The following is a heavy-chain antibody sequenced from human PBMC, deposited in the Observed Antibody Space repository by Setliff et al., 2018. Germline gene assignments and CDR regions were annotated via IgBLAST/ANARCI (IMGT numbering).Heavy chain of an antibody. CDR2: INHSGST. CDR3: ARDLGHGGDSDY. J-gene: IGHJ4*02. V-gene: IGHV4-34*01. CDR1: GGSFSGYY. D-gene: IGHD2-21*02. Sequence: SETLSLTCAVCGGSFSGYYWTCIRQPPGKGLEWIGEINHSGSTNSNPSLKSRVTISVDTSKNQFSLKLNSVTATDTAVYYCARDLGHGGDSDYWGQGILVTVSS.